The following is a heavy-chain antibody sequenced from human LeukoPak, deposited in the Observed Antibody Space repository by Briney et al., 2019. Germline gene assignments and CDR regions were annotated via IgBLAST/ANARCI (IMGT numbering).Heavy chain of an antibody. Sequence: PGGSLRLSCAVSGFTFTDNWMHWVRQAPGKGLEWVSSISSSSTYIYFADSVKGRFTISRDNAKNSLYLQKNSLRVEDTAVYYCAREKGNWFDPWGQGTLVTVSS. CDR1: GFTFTDNW. J-gene: IGHJ5*02. CDR3: AREKGNWFDP. V-gene: IGHV3-21*01. CDR2: ISSSSTYI.